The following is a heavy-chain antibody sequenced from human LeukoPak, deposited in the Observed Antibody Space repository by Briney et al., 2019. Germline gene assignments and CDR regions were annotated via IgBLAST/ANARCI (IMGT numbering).Heavy chain of an antibody. CDR1: GGTFSSYT. D-gene: IGHD3-22*01. V-gene: IGHV1-69*02. Sequence: SVKVSCKASGGTFSSYTISWVRQAPGQGLEWMGRIIPILGIANYAQKFQGRVTITADKSTSTAYMELSSLRSEDTAVYYCARRYYYDSSGYYTAEIDDAFDIWGQGQWSPSLQ. J-gene: IGHJ3*02. CDR2: IIPILGIA. CDR3: ARRYYYDSSGYYTAEIDDAFDI.